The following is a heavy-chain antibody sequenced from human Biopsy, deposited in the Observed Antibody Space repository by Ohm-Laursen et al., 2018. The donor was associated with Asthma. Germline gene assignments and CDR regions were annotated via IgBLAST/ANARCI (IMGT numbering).Heavy chain of an antibody. D-gene: IGHD5-12*01. Sequence: SLRLSCAASGFMFRSFGMHWVRQAPGKGLEWVAVISYDGNHKFYEDSVKGRFTISRDNSKNTLYLQMNSLRTEDTTVYYCAKRRGYSGHDNDYWGQGTLVSVSS. J-gene: IGHJ4*02. CDR3: AKRRGYSGHDNDY. CDR2: ISYDGNHK. V-gene: IGHV3-30*18. CDR1: GFMFRSFG.